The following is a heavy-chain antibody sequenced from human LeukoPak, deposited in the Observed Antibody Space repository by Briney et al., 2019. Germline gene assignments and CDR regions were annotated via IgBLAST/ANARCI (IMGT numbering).Heavy chain of an antibody. Sequence: SETLSLTCAVYGGSFSGYYWSWIRQPPGKGLEWIGEINHSGSTNYNPSLKSRVTISVDTSKNQFSLKLSSVTAADTAVYYYARGRRVVVVAAGKWFDPWGQGTLVTVSS. J-gene: IGHJ5*02. V-gene: IGHV4-34*01. CDR3: ARGRRVVVVAAGKWFDP. CDR1: GGSFSGYY. CDR2: INHSGST. D-gene: IGHD2-15*01.